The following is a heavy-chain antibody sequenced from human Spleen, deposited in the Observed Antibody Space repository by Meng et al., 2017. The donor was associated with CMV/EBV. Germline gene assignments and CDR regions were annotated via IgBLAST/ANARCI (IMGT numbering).Heavy chain of an antibody. CDR1: GFTFSSYS. V-gene: IGHV3-21*01. Sequence: GGSLRLSCAASGFTFSSYSMNWVRQAPGKGLEWVSSISSSSSYIYYADSVKGRFTISRDNAKNSLYLQMNSLRAEDTAVYYCAKSMYYYDSSGYPDWGQGTLVTVSS. CDR2: ISSSSSYI. J-gene: IGHJ4*02. CDR3: AKSMYYYDSSGYPD. D-gene: IGHD3-22*01.